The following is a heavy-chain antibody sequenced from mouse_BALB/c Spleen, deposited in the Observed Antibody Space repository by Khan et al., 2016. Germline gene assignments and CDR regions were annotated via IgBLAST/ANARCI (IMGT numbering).Heavy chain of an antibody. V-gene: IGHV3-8*02. CDR2: TSYSGGA. J-gene: IGHJ1*03. Sequence: EVQLQESGPSLVKPSQTLSLTCSVTGDSITSGYWNWIRKFPGHKLDYMGYTSYSGGAYYTPSLKSRISITLDTSKNQYYLQLNSVTTEEKAAYYCTRYRRDWYFDVWGTGNTVTVSS. CDR3: TRYRRDWYFDV. CDR1: GDSITSGY.